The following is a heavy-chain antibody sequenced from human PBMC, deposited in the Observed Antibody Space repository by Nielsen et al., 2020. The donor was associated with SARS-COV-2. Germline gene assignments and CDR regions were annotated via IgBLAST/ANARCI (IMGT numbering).Heavy chain of an antibody. J-gene: IGHJ1*01. V-gene: IGHV3-74*01. CDR3: AKSGGGEEYFQH. D-gene: IGHD2-21*01. Sequence: GESLKISCAASGFTFSSYWMHWVRQAPGKGLVWVSRINSDGSNTNYADSVKGRFTISRDNAKNTLYLQLTSLRAEDTAVYYCAKSGGGEEYFQHWGQGTLVTVSS. CDR2: INSDGSNT. CDR1: GFTFSSYW.